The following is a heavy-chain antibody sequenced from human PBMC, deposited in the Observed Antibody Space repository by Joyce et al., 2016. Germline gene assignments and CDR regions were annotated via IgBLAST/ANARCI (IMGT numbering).Heavy chain of an antibody. V-gene: IGHV3-49*04. Sequence: EVQLVESGGGLVQPGRSLRLSCTAAGFTFGGYVMSWVRQAPGKGLEWVGFIRSKAYGGTTEYAASVKGRFTISRDDSKSIAYLQMNSLKTEDTAVYYCTRACGGSCFDYWGQGTLVTVSS. D-gene: IGHD2-15*01. J-gene: IGHJ4*02. CDR3: TRACGGSCFDY. CDR2: IRSKAYGGTT. CDR1: GFTFGGYV.